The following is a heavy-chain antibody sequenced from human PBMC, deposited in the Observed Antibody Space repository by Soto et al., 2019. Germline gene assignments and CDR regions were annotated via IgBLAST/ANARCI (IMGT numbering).Heavy chain of an antibody. J-gene: IGHJ6*02. V-gene: IGHV1-2*04. CDR3: ARGGFSGWYGYYGMDV. CDR2: INPNSGGT. D-gene: IGHD6-19*01. Sequence: ASVKVSWKASGCTVTACSIHWVGQAPGQGLEWMGWINPNSGGTNYAQKFQGWVTMTRDTSISTAYMELSRLRSDDTAVYYCARGGFSGWYGYYGMDVWGQGTTVTSP. CDR1: GCTVTACS.